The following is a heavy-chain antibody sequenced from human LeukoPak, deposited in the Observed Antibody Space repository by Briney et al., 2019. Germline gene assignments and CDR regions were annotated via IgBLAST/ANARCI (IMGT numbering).Heavy chain of an antibody. CDR1: GFTFSSYW. D-gene: IGHD1-1*01. J-gene: IGHJ6*03. CDR3: ARDRLLEDRNYSSYYYMDV. V-gene: IGHV3-74*01. CDR2: INSDGSST. Sequence: GGSLRLSCAASGFTFSSYWMHWVRQAPGKGLVWVSRINSDGSSTSYADSVKGRFTISRDNAKNSLYLQMSSLRVEDTAVYYCARDRLLEDRNYSSYYYMDVWGKGTTVTVSS.